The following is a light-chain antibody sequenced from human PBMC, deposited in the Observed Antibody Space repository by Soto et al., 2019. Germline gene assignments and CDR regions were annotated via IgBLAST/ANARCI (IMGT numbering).Light chain of an antibody. CDR1: SSDVGDYNY. CDR3: TSYSGSNIFI. CDR2: EVS. J-gene: IGLJ2*01. Sequence: QSALTQPPSASGSPGQSVTISCTGTSSDVGDYNYVSWYQQHPGKAPKLMIYEVSKRPSGVPDRFSGSKSGNTASLTVSGLQAEDEAEYYGTSYSGSNIFIFGGGTKLTVL. V-gene: IGLV2-8*01.